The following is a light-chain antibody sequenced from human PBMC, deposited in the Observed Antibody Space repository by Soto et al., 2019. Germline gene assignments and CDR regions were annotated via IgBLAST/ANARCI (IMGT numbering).Light chain of an antibody. Sequence: DIVLTQSPGTLSLSPGERATLSCTSSQSLSINYLAWYQPEPGQAPRLIIYAASSRAAGIPDRFSGSWSGTDCTLTISRLEPEDVAVYYCQQYASSPSTLGQGTKVDIK. V-gene: IGKV3-20*01. J-gene: IGKJ1*01. CDR2: AAS. CDR1: QSLSINY. CDR3: QQYASSPST.